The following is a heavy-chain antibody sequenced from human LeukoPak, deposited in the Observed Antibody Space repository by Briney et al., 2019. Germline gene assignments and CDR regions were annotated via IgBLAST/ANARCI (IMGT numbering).Heavy chain of an antibody. CDR1: GYTFTDYY. D-gene: IGHD5-18*01. CDR3: ARERGFGYSYGSVLY. CDR2: INPNNGGT. Sequence: ASVKVSCKASGYTFTDYYIRWVRQAPGQGLEWMGWINPNNGGTNYGKSLQGRVTMTRDTSISTAFMELSRLTSDDTAVYYCARERGFGYSYGSVLYWGRGTLVTVSS. V-gene: IGHV1-2*02. J-gene: IGHJ4*02.